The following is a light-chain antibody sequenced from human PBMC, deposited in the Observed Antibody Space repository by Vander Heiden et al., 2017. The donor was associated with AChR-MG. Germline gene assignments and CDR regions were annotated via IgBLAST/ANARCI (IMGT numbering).Light chain of an antibody. CDR2: GNS. Sequence: QSVLTQPPSVSGAPGQRVTIPCTGSSSNIGAVYDVHWYQQLPGTAPKLLIYGNSNRPSGVPDRFSGSKSGTSASLAITGLQAEDEADYYCQSYDSSLSEVFGGGTKLTVL. CDR3: QSYDSSLSEV. CDR1: SSNIGAVYD. J-gene: IGLJ3*02. V-gene: IGLV1-40*01.